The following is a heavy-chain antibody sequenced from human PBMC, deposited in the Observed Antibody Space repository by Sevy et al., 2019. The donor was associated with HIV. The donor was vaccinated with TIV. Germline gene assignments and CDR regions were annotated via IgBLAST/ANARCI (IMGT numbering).Heavy chain of an antibody. D-gene: IGHD1-26*01. CDR2: MNPNNDNN. CDR1: GYTFTTYD. Sequence: ASVKVSCRASGYTFTTYDINWVRQATGQGLEWMVWMNPNNDNNGYAQKFQDRLTLTRDTSISTAYLELSSLRSDDTALSFCARGFGGWETAPGGQNVWGQGTTVTVSS. CDR3: ARGFGGWETAPGGQNV. J-gene: IGHJ6*02. V-gene: IGHV1-8*01.